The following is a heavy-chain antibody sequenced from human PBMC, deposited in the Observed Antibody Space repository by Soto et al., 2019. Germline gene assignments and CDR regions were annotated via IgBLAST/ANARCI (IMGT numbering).Heavy chain of an antibody. CDR2: ISPSSTFI. Sequence: PGGSLRLSCVASEFTFSRYTMSWVRQAPGKGLEWVSSISPSSTFISYTDSVKGRFTISRDDAKNSLYLQVNSLRVEDTAMYYCARDRVYCTTTNCPFDNWGQGTLVTVSS. CDR1: EFTFSRYT. V-gene: IGHV3-21*01. D-gene: IGHD2-8*01. J-gene: IGHJ4*02. CDR3: ARDRVYCTTTNCPFDN.